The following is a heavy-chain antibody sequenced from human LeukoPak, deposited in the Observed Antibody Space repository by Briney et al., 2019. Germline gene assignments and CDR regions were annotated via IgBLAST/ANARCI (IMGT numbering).Heavy chain of an antibody. CDR3: AKDTKYQLPRWVDY. CDR1: GFTFSSYG. D-gene: IGHD2-2*01. V-gene: IGHV3-30*02. Sequence: PGGSLRLSCAASGFTFSSYGMHWVRQAPGKGLEWVAFIRYDGSNKYYADSVKGRFTISRDNSKNTLYLQMNSLRAEDTAVYYCAKDTKYQLPRWVDYWGQGTLVTVSS. J-gene: IGHJ4*02. CDR2: IRYDGSNK.